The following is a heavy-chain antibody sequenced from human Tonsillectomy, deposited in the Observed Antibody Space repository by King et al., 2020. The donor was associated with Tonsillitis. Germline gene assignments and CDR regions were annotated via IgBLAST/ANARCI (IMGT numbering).Heavy chain of an antibody. J-gene: IGHJ3*02. CDR3: ARDVTDYARDLYYDALDI. Sequence: DVQLVESGGGLVQPGGSLRLSCAASGFTLSDFWMTWVRQAPGKGLEWGANIKRDGSQTNYVDSVKGRFTISRDNAKNSLFLQLNSLRAEDTAVYYCARDVTDYARDLYYDALDIWGQGTMVTVSS. CDR2: IKRDGSQT. CDR1: GFTLSDFW. D-gene: IGHD4/OR15-4a*01. V-gene: IGHV3-7*03.